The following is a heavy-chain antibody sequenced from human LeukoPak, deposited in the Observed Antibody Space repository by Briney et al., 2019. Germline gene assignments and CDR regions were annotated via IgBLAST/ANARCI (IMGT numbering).Heavy chain of an antibody. J-gene: IGHJ4*02. D-gene: IGHD3-22*01. Sequence: GGSLRLSCAASGFTFNTYTMNWVRQAPGKGLEWVSYISGSSGIIDYADSVRGRFTISRDNAKNSLYLQMNSLRAEDTAVYYCAREGDYYDSSGYAPSFDYWGQGTLVTVSS. CDR3: AREGDYYDSSGYAPSFDY. V-gene: IGHV3-48*01. CDR2: ISGSSGII. CDR1: GFTFNTYT.